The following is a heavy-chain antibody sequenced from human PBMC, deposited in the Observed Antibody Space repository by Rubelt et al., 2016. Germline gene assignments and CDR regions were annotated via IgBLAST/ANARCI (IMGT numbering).Heavy chain of an antibody. J-gene: IGHJ4*02. D-gene: IGHD6-13*01. CDR3: ARDSGYSSSSTLDY. CDR1: GGSISSSNYY. V-gene: IGHV4-39*07. CDR2: FSYSGST. Sequence: QLQLQKSGPGLVKPSETLSLICTVSGGSISSSNYYWGWIRQPPGKGLEWIGSFSYSGSTYSTPSLKSRVAMSVDTSKNQFSRQLGSVTAADTAVYYCARDSGYSSSSTLDYWGQGTLVTVSS.